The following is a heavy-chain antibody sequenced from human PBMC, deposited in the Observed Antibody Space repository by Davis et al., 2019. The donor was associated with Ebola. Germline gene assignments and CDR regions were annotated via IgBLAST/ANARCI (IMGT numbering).Heavy chain of an antibody. J-gene: IGHJ4*02. Sequence: GESLKISCVASGFTFRSYWMHWVRRVPGKGLEWVSRINEDGGSVSYADSVKGRFTISRDNAKNSVYLQMNSLRDEDTAVYYCGRPGRTTSPGYWGQGTLVTVSS. CDR2: INEDGGSV. CDR3: GRPGRTTSPGY. V-gene: IGHV3-74*01. D-gene: IGHD2/OR15-2a*01. CDR1: GFTFRSYW.